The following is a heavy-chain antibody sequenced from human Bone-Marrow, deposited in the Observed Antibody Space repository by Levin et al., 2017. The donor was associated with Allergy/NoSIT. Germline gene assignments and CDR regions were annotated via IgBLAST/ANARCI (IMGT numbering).Heavy chain of an antibody. CDR1: GFTVSRNY. CDR2: IYSGGDT. CDR3: ARDGTGTATSTP. Sequence: LSLTCAASGFTVSRNYMSWVRQAPGKGLEWVSLIYSGGDTQYADSVKGRFTISRDNSKNTLYLQMNSLRVDDTAVYYCARDGTGTATSTPWGQGTLVTVSS. J-gene: IGHJ4*02. D-gene: IGHD2-8*02. V-gene: IGHV3-66*01.